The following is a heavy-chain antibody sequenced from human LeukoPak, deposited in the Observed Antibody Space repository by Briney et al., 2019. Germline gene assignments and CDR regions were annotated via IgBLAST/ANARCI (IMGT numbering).Heavy chain of an antibody. J-gene: IGHJ4*02. CDR2: IYHSGST. D-gene: IGHD2-15*01. V-gene: IGHV4-59*01. CDR3: VRLRWELLAPYFDH. Sequence: SETLSLTCSVSTDSTNTYYWSWIRQSPGKGLEWIGHIYHSGSTDYKPSFKNRVTISIDMSRKEFSLKLTPVTVADTAMYYCVRLRWELLAPYFDHWGQGAFVIVSS. CDR1: TDSTNTYY.